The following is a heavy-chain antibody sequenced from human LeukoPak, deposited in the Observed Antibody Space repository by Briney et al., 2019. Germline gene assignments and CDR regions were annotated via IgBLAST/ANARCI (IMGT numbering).Heavy chain of an antibody. V-gene: IGHV4-39*01. D-gene: IGHD6-25*01. J-gene: IGHJ4*02. CDR2: IYYSGST. Sequence: SETLSFTCTVSGGSISSSSYYWGWIRQPPGKGLEWIGNIYYSGSTYYNPSLKSRVTISVDTSKNQFSLKLSSVTAADTAVYYCAPYNSALGCFDYWGQGTLVTVSS. CDR1: GGSISSSSYY. CDR3: APYNSALGCFDY.